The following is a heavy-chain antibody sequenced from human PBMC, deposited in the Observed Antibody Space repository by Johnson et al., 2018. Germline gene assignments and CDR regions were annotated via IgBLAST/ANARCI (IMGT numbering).Heavy chain of an antibody. D-gene: IGHD3-3*01. Sequence: QVQLVQSGGGVVQPGRSLRLSCAASGFTFSSYGMHWVRQAPGKGLEWVAVIWYEGSNKYYADSVKGRFTISRANSKTTLYLQMNSLRAEDTAVYYCARDETPITIFGVVMIGRYGMDVWGQGTTVTVSS. CDR1: GFTFSSYG. J-gene: IGHJ6*02. V-gene: IGHV3-33*01. CDR3: ARDETPITIFGVVMIGRYGMDV. CDR2: IWYEGSNK.